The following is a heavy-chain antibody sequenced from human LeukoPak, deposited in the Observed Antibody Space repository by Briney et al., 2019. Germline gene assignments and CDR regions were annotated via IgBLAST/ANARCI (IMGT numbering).Heavy chain of an antibody. Sequence: GESLKISCXGSGYSFSNYWIAWVRQMPGKGPEWMAIIYPGDSDSRYSPSFQGHVTISADKSINTAYLHWNSLEASDSAIYYCARRDGNEFAYWGQGTLVTVSS. V-gene: IGHV5-51*01. CDR2: IYPGDSDS. CDR1: GYSFSNYW. J-gene: IGHJ4*02. CDR3: ARRDGNEFAY.